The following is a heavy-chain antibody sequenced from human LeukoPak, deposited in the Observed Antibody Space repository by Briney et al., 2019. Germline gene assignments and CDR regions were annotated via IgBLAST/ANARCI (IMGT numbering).Heavy chain of an antibody. Sequence: GASVKVSCKASGYTFTGYYMHWVAQAPGQGLEWMGWINPNSGGTNYAQKFQGRVTMTRDTSISTAYMELSRLRSDDTAVYYCASPPISSGWYGTWYYFDHWGQGTLVTVSS. D-gene: IGHD6-19*01. CDR3: ASPPISSGWYGTWYYFDH. J-gene: IGHJ4*02. V-gene: IGHV1-2*02. CDR2: INPNSGGT. CDR1: GYTFTGYY.